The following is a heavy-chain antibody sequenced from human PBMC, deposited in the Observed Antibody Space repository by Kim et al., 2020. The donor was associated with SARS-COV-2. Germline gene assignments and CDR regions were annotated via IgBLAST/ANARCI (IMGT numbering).Heavy chain of an antibody. CDR1: GGSISSSNW. Sequence: SETLSLTCAVSGGSISSSNWWSWVRQPPGKGLEWIGEIYHSGSTNYNPSLKSRVTISVDKSKNQFSLKLSSVTAADTAVYYCAREGSSPFIRVHAAREPFDYWGQGTLVTVSS. V-gene: IGHV4-4*02. CDR2: IYHSGST. CDR3: AREGSSPFIRVHAAREPFDY. D-gene: IGHD6-6*01. J-gene: IGHJ4*02.